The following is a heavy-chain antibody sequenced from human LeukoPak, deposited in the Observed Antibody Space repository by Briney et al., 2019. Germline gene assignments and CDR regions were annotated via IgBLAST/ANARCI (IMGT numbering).Heavy chain of an antibody. CDR3: AIVDPTSQMNN. D-gene: IGHD1/OR15-1a*01. CDR1: GGSFSGYY. CDR2: INHRGST. J-gene: IGHJ4*02. Sequence: SETLSLTCAVYGGSFSGYYWSWIRQPPGKGLEWIGEINHRGSTNYNPSLKSRVTISVDTSKNQFSLKLSSVTAADTALYYCAIVDPTSQMNNWGRGMLVTVSS. V-gene: IGHV4-34*01.